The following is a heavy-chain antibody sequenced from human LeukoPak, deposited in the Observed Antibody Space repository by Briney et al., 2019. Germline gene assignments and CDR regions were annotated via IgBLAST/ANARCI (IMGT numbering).Heavy chain of an antibody. D-gene: IGHD3-22*01. CDR3: AKDQFSITMIVVVSPFDH. CDR2: IRYDGSNK. J-gene: IGHJ4*02. CDR1: GFTFSSYG. V-gene: IGHV3-30*02. Sequence: PGGSLRLSCAASGFTFSSYGMHWVRQAPGKGLEWVAFIRYDGSNKYYADSVKGRFTISRDNSKNTLYLQMNSLRAEDTAVYYCAKDQFSITMIVVVSPFDHWGQGTLVTVSS.